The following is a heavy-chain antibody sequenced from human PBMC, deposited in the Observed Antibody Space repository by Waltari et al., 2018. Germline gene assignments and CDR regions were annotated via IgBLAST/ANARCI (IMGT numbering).Heavy chain of an antibody. V-gene: IGHV4-4*02. D-gene: IGHD2-2*01. CDR1: GASISRSKW. Sequence: QVHLQESGPRLVKPSGTLSLTRAVSGASISRSKWWSWVRQTPGKGLEWIGEISPSGSANYNPSLKSRVTMSLDKSKNHFSLNLTSVTAADTAVYYCARYFVPLEVPTAYFDFWGQGTLVTVSS. CDR3: ARYFVPLEVPTAYFDF. CDR2: ISPSGSA. J-gene: IGHJ4*02.